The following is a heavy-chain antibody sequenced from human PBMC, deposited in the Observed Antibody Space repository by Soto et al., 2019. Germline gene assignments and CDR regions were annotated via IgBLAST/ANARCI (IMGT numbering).Heavy chain of an antibody. CDR1: GFNFSSYA. CDR2: ISYDGGKE. CDR3: AREGQPAAGTTPHN. D-gene: IGHD6-13*01. V-gene: IGHV3-30*04. J-gene: IGHJ4*02. Sequence: GGSLRLSCAASGFNFSSYAMHWVRQAPGKGLEWVAVISYDGGKEYYADSVKGRFTIPRDNSKNTLYVEMNSLSAEDAAVYYCAREGQPAAGTTPHNWGRGTLVTVSS.